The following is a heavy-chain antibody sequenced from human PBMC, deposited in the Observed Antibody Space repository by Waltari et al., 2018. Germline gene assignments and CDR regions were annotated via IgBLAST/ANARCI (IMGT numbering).Heavy chain of an antibody. CDR1: GFTFSAYL. J-gene: IGHJ4*02. V-gene: IGHV3-74*01. Sequence: EVQLVESGGGLVQPGGSLRLSCSAPGFTFSAYLLHSVPQAPGKGLVRDSRINRDGSSTTYADSVKGRFTISRDNAKNTLYLQMNSLRAEDTAVYYCARLADYGSNKHVDSWGQGTLVTVSS. D-gene: IGHD4-17*01. CDR3: ARLADYGSNKHVDS. CDR2: INRDGSST.